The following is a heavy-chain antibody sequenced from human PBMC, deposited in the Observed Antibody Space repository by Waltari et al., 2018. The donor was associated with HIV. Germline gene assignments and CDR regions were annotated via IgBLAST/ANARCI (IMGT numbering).Heavy chain of an antibody. CDR3: ARGYSSSRWIPLYH. J-gene: IGHJ4*02. CDR1: GFTFSNFA. Sequence: QVQLVESGGGVVQPGTSLTLSCAVSGFTFSNFAIHWVRQSPGKGLVWLVVFWSDVVEISYADSVKGRFTISKDSSQKTLYLHMTSLRAEDTALYYCARGYSSSRWIPLYHWGRGTQVTVSS. V-gene: IGHV3-33*01. CDR2: FWSDVVEI. D-gene: IGHD6-6*01.